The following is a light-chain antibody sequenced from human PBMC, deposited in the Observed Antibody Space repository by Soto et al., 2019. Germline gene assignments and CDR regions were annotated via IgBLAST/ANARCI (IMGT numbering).Light chain of an antibody. CDR1: QSISTS. Sequence: DIQMTQSPSSLSASVGDRVTITCRASQSISTSLNWYQQKPGKAPKFLIYDASRLQSGVPSRFSGSGSGTDFTLTISSLQPEDFATYYCQQSCSTPRYTFGQGTKLEIK. CDR2: DAS. CDR3: QQSCSTPRYT. V-gene: IGKV1-39*01. J-gene: IGKJ2*01.